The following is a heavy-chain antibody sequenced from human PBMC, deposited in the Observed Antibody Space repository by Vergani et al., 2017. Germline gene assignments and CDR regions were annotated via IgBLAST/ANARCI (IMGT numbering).Heavy chain of an antibody. CDR2: ISSSGSTI. CDR1: GFTFSDYY. Sequence: QVQLVESGGGLVKPGGSLRLSCAASGFTFSDYYMSWIRQAPGKGLEWVSYISSSGSTIYYADSVKGRFTISRDNAKNSLYLQMNSLRAEDTAVYYCARNRRSIMITFGGVIVDDYYYMDVWGKGTTVTVSS. D-gene: IGHD3-16*02. CDR3: ARNRRSIMITFGGVIVDDYYYMDV. J-gene: IGHJ6*03. V-gene: IGHV3-11*01.